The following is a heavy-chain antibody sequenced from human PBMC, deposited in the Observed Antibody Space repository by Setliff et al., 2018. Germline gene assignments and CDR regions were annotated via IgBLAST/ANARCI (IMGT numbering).Heavy chain of an antibody. V-gene: IGHV3-21*01. CDR2: ISSSSSYI. D-gene: IGHD3-22*01. CDR1: GFTFSSDS. CDR3: ARDALYDSNDRNSYYGNWLDP. J-gene: IGHJ5*02. Sequence: PGGSLRLSCAASGFTFSSDSVSWVRQAPGKGLEWVSSISSSSSYIFYADSVKGRFTISRDNAKNSLYLQMNSLRAEDTAVYYCARDALYDSNDRNSYYGNWLDPWGQGTLVTVSS.